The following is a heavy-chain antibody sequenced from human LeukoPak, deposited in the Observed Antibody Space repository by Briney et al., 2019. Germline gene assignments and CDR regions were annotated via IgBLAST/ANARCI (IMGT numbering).Heavy chain of an antibody. V-gene: IGHV4-34*01. D-gene: IGHD6-13*01. J-gene: IGHJ4*02. CDR3: ARGQPQQLALDY. CDR1: GGSFSGYY. CDR2: INHSGST. Sequence: SETLSLTCAVYGGSFSGYYWSWIRQPPGKGLEWIGGINHSGSTNYNPSLKSRVTISVDTSKNQFSQKLSSVPTADTAVYYCARGQPQQLALDYWGQGTLVTVSS.